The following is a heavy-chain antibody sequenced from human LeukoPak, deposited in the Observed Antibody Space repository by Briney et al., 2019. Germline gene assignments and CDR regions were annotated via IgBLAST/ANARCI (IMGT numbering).Heavy chain of an antibody. CDR3: ARVRPYSSGWYSLYFDY. D-gene: IGHD6-19*01. V-gene: IGHV4-34*01. J-gene: IGHJ4*02. CDR2: INHSGST. CDR1: GGSFSGYY. Sequence: SETLSLTCAVYGGSFSGYYWSWIRQPPGKGLEWIGEINHSGSTNYNPSLKSRVTISVDTSKNQFSLKLSSVTAADTAVYYCARVRPYSSGWYSLYFDYWGQGTLVTVSS.